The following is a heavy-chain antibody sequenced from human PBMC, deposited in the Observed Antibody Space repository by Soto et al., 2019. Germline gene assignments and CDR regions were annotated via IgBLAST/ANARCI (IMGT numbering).Heavy chain of an antibody. D-gene: IGHD3-10*01. J-gene: IGHJ6*02. V-gene: IGHV1-69*13. Sequence: GASVKVSCKASGGTCSSYAISWVRQAPGQGLEWMGGIIPIFGTANYAQKFQGRVTITADESTSTAYMELSSLRSEDTAVYYCARDRGDGSGSYRITYYYYYGMDVWGQGTTVTVSS. CDR2: IIPIFGTA. CDR3: ARDRGDGSGSYRITYYYYYGMDV. CDR1: GGTCSSYA.